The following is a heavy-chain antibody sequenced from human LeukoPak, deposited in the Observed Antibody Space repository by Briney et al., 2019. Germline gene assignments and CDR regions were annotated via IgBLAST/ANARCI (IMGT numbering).Heavy chain of an antibody. V-gene: IGHV3-48*03. CDR2: ISSSGSTI. D-gene: IGHD2-15*01. CDR3: ARGGGDIVVVVAATQYYGMDV. CDR1: GFTFSSYE. J-gene: IGHJ6*02. Sequence: PGGSLRLSCAASGFTFSSYEMNWVRQAPGKGLEWVSYISSSGSTIYYADSVKGRFTISRDNAKNSLYLQMNSLRAEDMAVYYCARGGGDIVVVVAATQYYGMDVWGQGTTVTVSS.